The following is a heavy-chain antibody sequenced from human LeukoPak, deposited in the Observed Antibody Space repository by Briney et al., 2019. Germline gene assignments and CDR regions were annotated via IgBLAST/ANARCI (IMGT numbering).Heavy chain of an antibody. J-gene: IGHJ4*02. D-gene: IGHD6-6*01. CDR3: ARRGGSSSRRSPIDY. CDR2: IKQDGSEA. V-gene: IGHV3-7*01. CDR1: GFTFSSYA. Sequence: PGGSLRLSCAASGFTFSSYAMSWVRQAPGKGPEWVANIKQDGSEAYYVDSVRGRFTISRDNAENSLFLQMNSLRAEDTAVYYCARRGGSSSRRSPIDYWGQGTLVTVSS.